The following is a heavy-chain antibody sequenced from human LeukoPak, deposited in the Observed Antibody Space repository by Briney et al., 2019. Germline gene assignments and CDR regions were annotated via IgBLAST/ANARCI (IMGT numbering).Heavy chain of an antibody. V-gene: IGHV3-23*01. CDR1: GFTFSRYA. CDR3: AKAEGYDILTGLDY. J-gene: IGHJ4*02. D-gene: IGHD3-9*01. Sequence: PGGSLRLSCAASGFTFSRYAMSWVRQAPGKGLEWVSAISGSGGTTYYADSVKGRFTISRDNSKNTLYLQMNSLRTEDTAVYYCAKAEGYDILTGLDYWGQGTLVTVSS. CDR2: ISGSGGTT.